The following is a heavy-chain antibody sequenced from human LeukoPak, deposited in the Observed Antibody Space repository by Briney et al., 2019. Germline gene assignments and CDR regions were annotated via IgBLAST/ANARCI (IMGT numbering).Heavy chain of an antibody. CDR3: AREMSGY. V-gene: IGHV3-30*04. Sequence: QTGGSLRLSCAASGFTFSSYAMHWVRQAPGKGLEWVAVISYDGSNKYYADSVKGRFTISRDNSKNTLYLQMNSLRAEDTAVYYCAREMSGYWGQGTLVTVSS. D-gene: IGHD3-10*01. J-gene: IGHJ4*02. CDR1: GFTFSSYA. CDR2: ISYDGSNK.